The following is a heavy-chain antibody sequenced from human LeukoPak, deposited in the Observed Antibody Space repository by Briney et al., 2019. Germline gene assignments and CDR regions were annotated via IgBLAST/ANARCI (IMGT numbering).Heavy chain of an antibody. J-gene: IGHJ4*01. CDR2: ISGSGGST. CDR1: GFTFSSYA. D-gene: IGHD3-22*01. CDR3: SKGYDSSGFNLDY. V-gene: IGHV3-23*01. Sequence: GGSLRLSCAASGFTFSSYAMSWVRQAPGKGLEWVSAISGSGGSTYYADSVKGRFTISRDNSKNTLYLQMNSLRAEATAVYYCSKGYDSSGFNLDYWGHGTLVTVSS.